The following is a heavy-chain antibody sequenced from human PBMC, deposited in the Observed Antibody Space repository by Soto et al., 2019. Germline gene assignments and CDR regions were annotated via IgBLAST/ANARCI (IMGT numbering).Heavy chain of an antibody. CDR2: ISAYNGNT. CDR3: ERHNNMVRGVIITSTYYGMDV. V-gene: IGHV1-18*01. J-gene: IGHJ6*02. D-gene: IGHD3-10*01. CDR1: GYTFTSYG. Sequence: ASVKVSCNASGYTFTSYGISWVRQAPGQGLEWMGWISAYNGNTNYAQKLQGRDTMTTDTSTSTAYMELRSLRSDDTAVYYCERHNNMVRGVIITSTYYGMDVWGQGTTVTVSS.